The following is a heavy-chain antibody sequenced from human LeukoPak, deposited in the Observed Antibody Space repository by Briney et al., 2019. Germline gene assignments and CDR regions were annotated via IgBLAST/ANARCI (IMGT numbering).Heavy chain of an antibody. CDR3: AQGFYSSSTPLSPYYYYMDV. CDR2: ISSSSSYV. CDR1: GFTFSSYC. Sequence: GGSLRLSCAASGFTFSSYCMNWVRQAPGKGLEWVSSISSSSSYVYYADSVKGRLTVSRDNSKNALSLQMNSLRDEDTALYYCAQGFYSSSTPLSPYYYYMDVWGKGTTVTVSS. D-gene: IGHD6-6*01. V-gene: IGHV3-21*04. J-gene: IGHJ6*03.